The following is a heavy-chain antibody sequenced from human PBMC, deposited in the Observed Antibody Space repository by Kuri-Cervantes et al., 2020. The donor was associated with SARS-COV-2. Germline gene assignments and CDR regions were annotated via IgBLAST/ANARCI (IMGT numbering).Heavy chain of an antibody. D-gene: IGHD5-12*01. V-gene: IGHV1-18*01. J-gene: IGHJ6*03. CDR1: GYXFTSYG. CDR3: AXXSGGYSGYXXXYYMDV. CDR2: ISAYNGNT. Sequence: ASVKVSCKASGYXFTSYGISWVRQAPGQGLEWMGWISAYNGNTNYAQKLQGRVTMTTDTSTSTXYMELSSLRSEDTAVYYCAXXSGGYSGYXXXYYMDVWGKGTTVTVSS.